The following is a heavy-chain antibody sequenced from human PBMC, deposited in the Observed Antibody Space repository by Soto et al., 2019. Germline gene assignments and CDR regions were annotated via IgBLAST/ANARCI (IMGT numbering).Heavy chain of an antibody. D-gene: IGHD1-1*01. V-gene: IGHV3-23*01. CDR2: ISGSGGST. J-gene: IGHJ3*02. CDR1: GFTFSSYA. Sequence: PGGSLRLSCAASGFTFSSYAMSWVRQAPGKGLEWVSDISGSGGSTYYADSVKGRFTISRDNFKDTLYLQMNSLRAEDTAVYYCAKPRYNWNFDAFDIWGQGTTVTVSS. CDR3: AKPRYNWNFDAFDI.